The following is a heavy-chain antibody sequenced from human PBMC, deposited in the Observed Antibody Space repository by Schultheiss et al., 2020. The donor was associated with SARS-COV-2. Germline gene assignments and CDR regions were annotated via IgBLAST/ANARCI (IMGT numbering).Heavy chain of an antibody. CDR1: GFTFSSYS. D-gene: IGHD6-19*01. V-gene: IGHV3-15*01. J-gene: IGHJ4*02. Sequence: GGSLRLSCAASGFTFSSYSMNWVRQAPGKGLEWVGRIKSKTDGGTTDYAAPVKGRFTISRDDSKSIAYLQMNSLRAEDTAVYYCAKGRGRSSGWASDYWGRGTLVTGSS. CDR2: IKSKTDGGTT. CDR3: AKGRGRSSGWASDY.